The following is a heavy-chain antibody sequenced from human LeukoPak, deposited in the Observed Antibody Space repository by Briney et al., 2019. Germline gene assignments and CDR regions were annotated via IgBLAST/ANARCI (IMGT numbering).Heavy chain of an antibody. Sequence: GASVKVSCKASGYTFTTYAIHWVRQVPGQRLEWMGWINVGNGNTKYSQKFQGRVTITRDTSASTAYMELSSLRSEDTAVYYCARDYSSSWSNWFDPWGQGTLVTVSS. CDR3: ARDYSSSWSNWFDP. D-gene: IGHD6-13*01. CDR2: INVGNGNT. CDR1: GYTFTTYA. J-gene: IGHJ5*02. V-gene: IGHV1-3*01.